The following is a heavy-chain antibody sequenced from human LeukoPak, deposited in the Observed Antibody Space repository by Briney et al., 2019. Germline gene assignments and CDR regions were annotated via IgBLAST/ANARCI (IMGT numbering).Heavy chain of an antibody. CDR1: GYTFTSYD. CDR3: ARGFGDIVVVPESLTGFDY. J-gene: IGHJ4*02. V-gene: IGHV1-8*03. Sequence: ASVKVSCKASGYTFTSYDINWVRQATGQGLEWMGWMNPNSGNTGYAQKFQGRVTITRNTSISTAYMELSSLRSEDTAVYYCARGFGDIVVVPESLTGFDYWGQGTLVTVSS. D-gene: IGHD2-2*01. CDR2: MNPNSGNT.